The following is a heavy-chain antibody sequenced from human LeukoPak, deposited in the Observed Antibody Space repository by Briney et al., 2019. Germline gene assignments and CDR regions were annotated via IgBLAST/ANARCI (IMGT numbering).Heavy chain of an antibody. D-gene: IGHD1-26*01. J-gene: IGHJ3*02. Sequence: PRGSLRLSCAASGFTFSSYAMHWVRQAPGKGLEWVAVISYDGSNKYYADSVKGRFTISRDNSKNTLYLQMNSLRAEDTAVYYCARDRGRGSYPDAFDIWGQGTMVTVSS. CDR1: GFTFSSYA. CDR3: ARDRGRGSYPDAFDI. CDR2: ISYDGSNK. V-gene: IGHV3-30*04.